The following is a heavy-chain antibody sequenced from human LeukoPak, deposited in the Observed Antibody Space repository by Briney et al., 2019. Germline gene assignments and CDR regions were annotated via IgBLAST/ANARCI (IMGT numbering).Heavy chain of an antibody. CDR2: IYTSGST. CDR3: ARYRITIFGVVMPDDAFDI. Sequence: SETLSLTCTVSGGSISSGSYYWSWIRQPAGKGLEWIGRIYTSGSTNYNPSLKSRVTISVDTFKNQFSLKLSSVTAADTAVYYCARYRITIFGVVMPDDAFDIWGQGTMVTVSS. J-gene: IGHJ3*02. CDR1: GGSISSGSYY. D-gene: IGHD3-3*01. V-gene: IGHV4-61*02.